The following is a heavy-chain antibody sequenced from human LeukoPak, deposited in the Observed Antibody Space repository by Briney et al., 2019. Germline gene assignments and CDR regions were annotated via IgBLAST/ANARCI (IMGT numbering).Heavy chain of an antibody. D-gene: IGHD2-15*01. J-gene: IGHJ4*02. CDR2: ISAYNGNT. Sequence: GASVKVSCKASGYTFTSYGISWVRQAPGQGLEWMGWISAYNGNTNYAQKLQGRVTMTTDTSTSTAYMELRILRSDDTAVYYCARVGYCSGGSCYGLDYWGQGTLVTVSS. V-gene: IGHV1-18*01. CDR3: ARVGYCSGGSCYGLDY. CDR1: GYTFTSYG.